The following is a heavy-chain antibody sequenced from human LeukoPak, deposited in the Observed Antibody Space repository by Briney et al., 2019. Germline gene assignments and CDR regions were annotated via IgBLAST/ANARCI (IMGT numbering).Heavy chain of an antibody. CDR1: GFTFSSYA. CDR2: ISGSGGST. V-gene: IGHV3-23*01. J-gene: IGHJ4*02. CDR3: AKVHTSGGYPLDY. Sequence: GGSLRLSCAASGFTFSSYAMSWVRQAPGKGLEWVSAISGSGGSTYYADSVEGRFTISKDNTKNPLYLQMNSLRAEDTATLYCAKVHTSGGYPLDYWGQGTLVTVSS. D-gene: IGHD6-19*01.